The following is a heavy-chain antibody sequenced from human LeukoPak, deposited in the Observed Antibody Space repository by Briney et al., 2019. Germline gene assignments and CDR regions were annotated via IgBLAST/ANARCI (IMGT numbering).Heavy chain of an antibody. Sequence: GGSLRLSCAASGFTFSSYYMQWVRQAPGKGLEWVAVISYDGSNKYYADSVKGRFTISRDNSKNTLYLQMNSLRAEDTAVYYCAKGSNTYYYDSSGYLDYWGQGTLVTVSS. CDR3: AKGSNTYYYDSSGYLDY. CDR2: ISYDGSNK. CDR1: GFTFSSYY. J-gene: IGHJ4*02. D-gene: IGHD3-22*01. V-gene: IGHV3-30*18.